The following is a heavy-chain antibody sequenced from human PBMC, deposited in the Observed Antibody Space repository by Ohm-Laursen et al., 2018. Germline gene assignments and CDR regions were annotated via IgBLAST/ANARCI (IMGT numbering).Heavy chain of an antibody. V-gene: IGHV4-4*07. D-gene: IGHD6-19*01. CDR2: IYTSGST. CDR3: ARDDGGSGWYGGWFDP. CDR1: GGSIGSYY. J-gene: IGHJ5*02. Sequence: GTLSLTWTVSGGSIGSYYWSWIRQPAGKGLEWIGRIYTSGSTNYNPSLKSRITMSVDTSKNQFSLKLSSVTAADTAVYYCARDDGGSGWYGGWFDPWGQGTLVTVSS.